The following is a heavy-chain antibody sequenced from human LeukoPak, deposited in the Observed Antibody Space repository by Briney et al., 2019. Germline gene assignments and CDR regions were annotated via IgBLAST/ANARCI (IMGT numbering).Heavy chain of an antibody. Sequence: SETLSLTCTVSGGSISSSSYYWGWIRQPPGKGLEWIGSIYYSGSTYYNPSLKSRVTISVDTSKNQFSLKLSSVTAADTAVYYCARDTGLVTGTTTVDYWGQGTLVTVSS. CDR3: ARDTGLVTGTTTVDY. J-gene: IGHJ4*02. CDR1: GGSISSSSYY. D-gene: IGHD1-20*01. V-gene: IGHV4-39*07. CDR2: IYYSGST.